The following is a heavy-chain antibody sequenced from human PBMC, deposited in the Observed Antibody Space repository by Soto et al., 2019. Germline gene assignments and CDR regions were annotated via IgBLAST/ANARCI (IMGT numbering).Heavy chain of an antibody. CDR3: AKPLYCSGGSCYGGVFDY. CDR1: GFNFSSYA. V-gene: IGHV3-23*01. J-gene: IGHJ4*02. D-gene: IGHD2-15*01. Sequence: GSLRLSCAASGFNFSSYAMSWVRQAPGKGLEWVSAISGSGGSTYYADSVKGRFTISRDNSKNTLYLQMNSLRAEDTAVYYCAKPLYCSGGSCYGGVFDYWGQGTLVTVSS. CDR2: ISGSGGST.